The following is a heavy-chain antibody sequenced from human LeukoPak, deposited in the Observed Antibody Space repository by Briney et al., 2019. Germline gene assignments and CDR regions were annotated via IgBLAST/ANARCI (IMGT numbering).Heavy chain of an antibody. CDR1: GFTFSRYW. V-gene: IGHV3-7*04. J-gene: IGHJ4*02. CDR3: ARADYGGNLFFDY. D-gene: IGHD4-23*01. CDR2: IKQDGSEI. Sequence: GGSLRLSCAASGFTFSRYWMSWVRQTPGKGLEWVANIKQDGSEINYVDSVKGRFTISRDNAKNSMLLQMNSLRAEDTAVYYCARADYGGNLFFDYWGQGALVTVSS.